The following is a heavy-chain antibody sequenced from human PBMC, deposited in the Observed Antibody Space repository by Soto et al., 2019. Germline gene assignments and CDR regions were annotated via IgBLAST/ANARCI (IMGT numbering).Heavy chain of an antibody. CDR3: ARGEYSYEF. Sequence: HLLESGGGLVQSGGSLRLSCAASGFTFSTYAMTWVRQAPGKGLQWVSKISGSSGHAYYADSVNGRFTISRDNSKNILYLQLNRLRVEDTAVYYCARGEYSYEFGGQGTLVTVSS. CDR1: GFTFSTYA. CDR2: ISGSSGHA. V-gene: IGHV3-23*01. J-gene: IGHJ4*02. D-gene: IGHD5-18*01.